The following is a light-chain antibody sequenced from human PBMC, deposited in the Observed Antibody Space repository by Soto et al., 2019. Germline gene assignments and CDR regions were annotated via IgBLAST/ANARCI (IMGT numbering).Light chain of an antibody. Sequence: QSALTQPPSVSGAPGQRVTISCTGSGSNIGAGYDVHWYQQLPGTAPKLLIFANINRPSGVPDRFSGSKSGTSASLAITGLRAEDEADYYCQSYDSSPSGYVFGTGTKLTVL. CDR1: GSNIGAGYD. J-gene: IGLJ1*01. CDR3: QSYDSSPSGYV. V-gene: IGLV1-40*01. CDR2: ANI.